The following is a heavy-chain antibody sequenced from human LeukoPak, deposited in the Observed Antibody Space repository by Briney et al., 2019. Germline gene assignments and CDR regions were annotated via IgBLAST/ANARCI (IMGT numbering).Heavy chain of an antibody. CDR2: IYPADSDI. V-gene: IGHV5-51*01. D-gene: IGHD2-15*01. J-gene: IGHJ5*02. Sequence: ESLQITCYGSGYSINNYWIGWVRHMTGTGLEEMGNIYPADSDIRYSPSFQGQVTISADKSISTAYLQWSSLKASDTAMYYCARQEYCSGGSCYTWFDPWGQGTLVTVSS. CDR3: ARQEYCSGGSCYTWFDP. CDR1: GYSINNYW.